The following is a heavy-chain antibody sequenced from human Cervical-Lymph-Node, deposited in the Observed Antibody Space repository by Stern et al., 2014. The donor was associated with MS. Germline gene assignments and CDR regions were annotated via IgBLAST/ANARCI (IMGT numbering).Heavy chain of an antibody. Sequence: QLVQSGAEVMQTGASVKLSCTASGFTFTNYYVHWVRQAPGKGLEWMRIITRSADDAAYAQRFHGSLTVNRETSSSTVYMDLTSLRYDDTATYYGALSAFDFWGQGTLVTVSS. CDR2: ITRSADDA. CDR1: GFTFTNYY. J-gene: IGHJ4*02. CDR3: ALSAFDF. D-gene: IGHD5/OR15-5a*01. V-gene: IGHV1-46*01.